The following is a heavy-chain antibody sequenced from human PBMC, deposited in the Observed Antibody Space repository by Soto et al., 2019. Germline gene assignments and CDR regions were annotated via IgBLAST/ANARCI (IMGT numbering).Heavy chain of an antibody. D-gene: IGHD2-21*02. J-gene: IGHJ6*02. CDR1: GYTFTSYG. V-gene: IGHV1-18*01. Sequence: ASVKVSCKASGYTFTSYGISWVRQAPGQGLEWMGWISAYNGNTNYAQKLQGRVTMTTDTSTSTAYMELRSLRSDDTAVYYCARVSIDEVAYCGGDCYSPYYYYGMDVWGQGXTVTV. CDR2: ISAYNGNT. CDR3: ARVSIDEVAYCGGDCYSPYYYYGMDV.